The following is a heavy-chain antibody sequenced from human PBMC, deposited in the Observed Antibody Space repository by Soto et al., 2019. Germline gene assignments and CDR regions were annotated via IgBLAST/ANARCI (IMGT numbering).Heavy chain of an antibody. CDR1: GFSLSTSGVG. CDR3: AHSRCGGDCLQSYSSHYSYGMDV. Sequence: QITLKESGPTLVRPTQTLTLTCTFSGFSLSTSGVGVGWIRQPPGKALEWLALIYWDDDKRYSPSLKSRLTITKDTSKNQVVLTMTNMEPVDTAKYYCAHSRCGGDCLQSYSSHYSYGMDVWGQGTTVTVSS. J-gene: IGHJ6*02. CDR2: IYWDDDK. D-gene: IGHD2-21*02. V-gene: IGHV2-5*02.